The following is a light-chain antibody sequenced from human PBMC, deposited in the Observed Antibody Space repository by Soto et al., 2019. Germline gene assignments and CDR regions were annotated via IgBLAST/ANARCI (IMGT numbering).Light chain of an antibody. CDR1: SSDVGGYNY. J-gene: IGLJ2*01. CDR2: DVS. CDR3: SSYTSSSTLA. V-gene: IGLV2-14*03. Sequence: QTVVTQPASVSGSPGQSITISCTGTSSDVGGYNYVSWYQHHPGKAPKLMIYDVSNRPSGVSNRFSGSKSGNTASLTISGLQAEDEADYYCSSYTSSSTLAFGGGTKVTVL.